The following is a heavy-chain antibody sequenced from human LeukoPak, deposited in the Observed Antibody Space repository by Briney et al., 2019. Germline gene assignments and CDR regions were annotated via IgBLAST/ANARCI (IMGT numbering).Heavy chain of an antibody. J-gene: IGHJ4*02. CDR1: GGSISSYY. D-gene: IGHD3-22*01. V-gene: IGHV4-59*12. Sequence: SETLSLTCTVSGGSISSYYWSWIRQPPGKGLEWIGYIYYSGSTNYNPSLKSRVTISVDTSKNQFSLKLSSVTAADTAVYYCARDQSYYDSSGPYYFDYWGQGTLVTVSS. CDR3: ARDQSYYDSSGPYYFDY. CDR2: IYYSGST.